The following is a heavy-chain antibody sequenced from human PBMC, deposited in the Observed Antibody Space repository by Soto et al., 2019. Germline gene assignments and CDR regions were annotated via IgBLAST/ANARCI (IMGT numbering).Heavy chain of an antibody. CDR2: IYYSGST. D-gene: IGHD6-13*01. CDR1: GGSISSGGYY. CDR3: AREGIAAAHDASDI. J-gene: IGHJ3*02. Sequence: PSETLSLTCTVSGGSISSGGYYWSWILHHPGKGLEWIGYIYYSGSTYYNPSLKSRVTISVDTSKNQFSLKLSSVTAADTAVYYCAREGIAAAHDASDIWVNGKMAT. V-gene: IGHV4-31*03.